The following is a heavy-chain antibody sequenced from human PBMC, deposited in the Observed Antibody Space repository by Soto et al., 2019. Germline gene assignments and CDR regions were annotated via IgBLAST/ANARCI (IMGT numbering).Heavy chain of an antibody. Sequence: ASVKVSCKASGYTFTSYGISWVRQAPGQGLEWMRWISAYNGNTNYAQKLQGRVTMTTDTSTSTAYMGLRSLRSDDTAVYYCARVDRYYYDSSPIDYWGQGTLVTVSS. D-gene: IGHD3-22*01. V-gene: IGHV1-18*04. J-gene: IGHJ4*02. CDR3: ARVDRYYYDSSPIDY. CDR1: GYTFTSYG. CDR2: ISAYNGNT.